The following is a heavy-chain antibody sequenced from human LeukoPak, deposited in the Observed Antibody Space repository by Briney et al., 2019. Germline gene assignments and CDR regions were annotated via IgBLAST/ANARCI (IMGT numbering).Heavy chain of an antibody. CDR1: GFTFSDYY. V-gene: IGHV3-11*01. CDR3: AREQHPYYMDV. CDR2: ISSSGSTI. D-gene: IGHD6-13*01. J-gene: IGHJ6*03. Sequence: PGGPLRLSCAASGFTFSDYYMGWIPQAPGRGLEWVSYISSSGSTIYYAVSVKGRFTISRDNAKNSLYLQMNSLRAEDTAVYYCAREQHPYYMDVWGKGTTVTVSS.